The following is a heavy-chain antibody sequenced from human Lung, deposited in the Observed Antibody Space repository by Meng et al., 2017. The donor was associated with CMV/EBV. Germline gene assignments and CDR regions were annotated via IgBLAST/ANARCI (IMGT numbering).Heavy chain of an antibody. J-gene: IGHJ6*02. V-gene: IGHV1-2*02. CDR1: GYTFSGYF. CDR3: ARVLVMMYVDHYNIMDV. CDR2: INPKSGGT. Sequence: ASVXVSXKASGYTFSGYFMYWVRQAPGQGLEWMGWINPKSGGTNYAQRFQGRVTMTRDTSTGTAYMELTRLRSDDTAVYYCARVLVMMYVDHYNIMDVWGQGNXVTVSS. D-gene: IGHD2-8*01.